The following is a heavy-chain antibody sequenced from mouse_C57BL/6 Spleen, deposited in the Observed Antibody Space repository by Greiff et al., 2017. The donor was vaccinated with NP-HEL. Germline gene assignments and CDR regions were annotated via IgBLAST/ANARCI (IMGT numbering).Heavy chain of an antibody. CDR1: GYAFSSSW. CDR2: IYPGDGDT. Sequence: VQRVESGPELVKPGASVKISCKASGYAFSSSWMNWVKQRPGKGLEWIGRIYPGDGDTNYNGKFKGKATLTADKSSSTAYMQLSSLTSEDSAVYFCARDYYGSSHFSMDYWGQGTSVTVSS. V-gene: IGHV1-82*01. D-gene: IGHD1-1*01. CDR3: ARDYYGSSHFSMDY. J-gene: IGHJ4*01.